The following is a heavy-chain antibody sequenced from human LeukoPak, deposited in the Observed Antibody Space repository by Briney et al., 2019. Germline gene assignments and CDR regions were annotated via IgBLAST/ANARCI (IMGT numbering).Heavy chain of an antibody. D-gene: IGHD4-17*01. CDR3: ARLVRDYGDLYYMDV. CDR2: IYHSGST. CDR1: GYSISSGYY. J-gene: IGHJ6*03. Sequence: SETLSLTCTVSGYSISSGYYWGWIRQPPGKGLEWIGSIYHSGSTYYNPSLKSRVTISVDTSKNQFSLKLSSVTAADTAVYYCARLVRDYGDLYYMDVWGKGTTVTVSS. V-gene: IGHV4-38-2*02.